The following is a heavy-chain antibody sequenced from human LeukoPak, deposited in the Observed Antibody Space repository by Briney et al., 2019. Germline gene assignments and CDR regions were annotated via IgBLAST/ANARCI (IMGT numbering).Heavy chain of an antibody. CDR2: LSDSGGST. J-gene: IGHJ4*02. CDR1: GFTFSSYA. D-gene: IGHD4-17*01. V-gene: IGHV3-23*01. CDR3: AKDNGDSLDY. Sequence: GGSLRLSCAASGFTFSSYAMSWVRQAPGKGLEWVSALSDSGGSTYYADSVKGRFTISRDNSKNTLYLQMNSLRAEDTAVYYCAKDNGDSLDYWGQGTLVTVSS.